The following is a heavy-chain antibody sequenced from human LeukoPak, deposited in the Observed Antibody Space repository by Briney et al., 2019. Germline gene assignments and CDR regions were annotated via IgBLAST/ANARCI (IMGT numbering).Heavy chain of an antibody. D-gene: IGHD5-18*01. J-gene: IGHJ4*02. CDR2: IWYDGSKK. CDR3: ARLTGIAMVDS. CDR1: GFTFGSHG. V-gene: IGHV3-33*01. Sequence: GTSLRLSCAASGFTFGSHGMHWVRQAPAKGPEWVALIWYDGSKKYYADSVKGRFTISRDNSKNTLYLQMNSLRAEDTAVYYCARLTGIAMVDSWGQGTLVTVSS.